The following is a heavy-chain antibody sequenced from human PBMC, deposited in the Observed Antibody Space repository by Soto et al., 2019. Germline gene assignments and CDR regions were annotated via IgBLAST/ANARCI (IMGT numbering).Heavy chain of an antibody. D-gene: IGHD6-19*01. Sequence: GASVKVSCKASGYTFTGYYMHWVRQAPGQGLEWMGWINPNSGGTNYAQKFQGRVTMTRDTSISTAYMELSRLRSDDTAVYYCAREAGYSSGYDALDIWGQGTMVTVSS. CDR2: INPNSGGT. V-gene: IGHV1-2*02. CDR3: AREAGYSSGYDALDI. CDR1: GYTFTGYY. J-gene: IGHJ3*02.